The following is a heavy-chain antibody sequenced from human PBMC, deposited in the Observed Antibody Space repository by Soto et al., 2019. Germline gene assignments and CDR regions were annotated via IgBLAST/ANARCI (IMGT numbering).Heavy chain of an antibody. CDR2: IIPMFGTA. J-gene: IGHJ5*02. CDR3: ARGVVVVAASQLGWFAP. D-gene: IGHD2-15*01. CDR1: GGTFSRDA. Sequence: QVQLVQSGAELKKPGSSVKVSCKASGGTFSRDAISWVRQAPGQGLEWMGGIIPMFGTAKYVQKFQGRLTITADESTTKAYMELRSLRSDDTAVYYCARGVVVVAASQLGWFAPWGQGTLVTVSS. V-gene: IGHV1-69*01.